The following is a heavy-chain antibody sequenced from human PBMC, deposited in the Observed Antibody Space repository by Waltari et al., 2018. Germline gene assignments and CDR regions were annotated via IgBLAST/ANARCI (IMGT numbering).Heavy chain of an antibody. Sequence: QVQLVQSGAEVKKPGASVKVSCKASGYTFTSYAMHWVRQAPGQRLEGMGRSNAGNGNTTNSPKCQGRVTITRDTSASTAYMELSILRSEDTAVYYCARDPRGVNYYYYYYGMDVWGQGTTVTVSS. CDR1: GYTFTSYA. J-gene: IGHJ6*02. CDR2: SNAGNGNT. CDR3: ARDPRGVNYYYYYYGMDV. D-gene: IGHD1-7*01. V-gene: IGHV1-3*01.